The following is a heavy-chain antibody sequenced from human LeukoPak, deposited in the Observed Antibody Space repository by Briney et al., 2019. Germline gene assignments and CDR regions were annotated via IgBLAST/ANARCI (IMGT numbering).Heavy chain of an antibody. J-gene: IGHJ4*02. CDR3: ASLLREYCSGGSCLFDY. CDR2: ISSSSSYI. V-gene: IGHV3-21*01. CDR1: GFTFSSYS. D-gene: IGHD2-15*01. Sequence: GGSLRLSCAASGFTFSSYSMTWVRQAPGKGLEWVSSISSSSSYIYYADSVKGRFTISRDNAKNSLYLQMNSLRAEDTAVYYCASLLREYCSGGSCLFDYWGQGTLVTVSS.